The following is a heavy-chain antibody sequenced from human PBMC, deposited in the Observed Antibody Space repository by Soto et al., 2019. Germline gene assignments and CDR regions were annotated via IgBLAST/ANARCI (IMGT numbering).Heavy chain of an antibody. V-gene: IGHV4-30-4*01. Sequence: LSLTCTVSGGSISSGDYYWSWIRQPPGKGLEWIGYIYYSGSTYYNPSLKSRVTISVDTSKNQFSLKLSSVAAADTAVYYCARGGSITIFGVVIFDYWGQGTLVTVPQ. CDR3: ARGGSITIFGVVIFDY. J-gene: IGHJ4*02. D-gene: IGHD3-3*01. CDR2: IYYSGST. CDR1: GGSISSGDYY.